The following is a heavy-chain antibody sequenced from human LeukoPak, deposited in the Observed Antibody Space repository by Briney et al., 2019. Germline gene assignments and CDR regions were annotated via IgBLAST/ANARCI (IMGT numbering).Heavy chain of an antibody. CDR1: GFTFSSYS. CDR3: ARDHYDYVWGSYRYFSLFDY. V-gene: IGHV3-21*01. CDR2: ISSSGGYI. D-gene: IGHD3-16*02. J-gene: IGHJ4*02. Sequence: GGSLRLSCAASGFTFSSYSMNWVRQAPGKGLEWVSSISSSGGYIYYADSVKGRFTISRDNAKNSLYLQMNSLRAEDTAVYYCARDHYDYVWGSYRYFSLFDYWGQGTLVTVSS.